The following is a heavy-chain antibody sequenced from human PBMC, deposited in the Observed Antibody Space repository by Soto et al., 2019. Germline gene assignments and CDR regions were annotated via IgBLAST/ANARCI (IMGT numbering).Heavy chain of an antibody. CDR3: AKDSSCSGGSCYFDP. J-gene: IGHJ5*02. V-gene: IGHV3-23*01. CDR1: GFTFSSYA. Sequence: EVQLLESGGGLVQPGGSLRLSCAASGFTFSSYAMSWVRQAPGKGLEWVSAISGSGGSTYYADSVKGQFTISRDNSKNQLYMQMNSLRAEDTAVYYCAKDSSCSGGSCYFDPWGQGTLVTVSS. CDR2: ISGSGGST. D-gene: IGHD2-15*01.